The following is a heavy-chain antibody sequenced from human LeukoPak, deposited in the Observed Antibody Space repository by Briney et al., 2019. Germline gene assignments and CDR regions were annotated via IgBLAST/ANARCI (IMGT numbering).Heavy chain of an antibody. CDR2: IYSGGST. CDR1: GFTVSSNY. CDR3: ARVTPGWFGEFYFDY. J-gene: IGHJ4*02. Sequence: GGSLRLSCAASGFTVSSNYMSWVRQAPGNGLEPASVIYSGGSTYYADSVKGRFTISRDNSKNTLYLQMNSLRAEDTAVYYCARVTPGWFGEFYFDYWGQGTLVTVSS. D-gene: IGHD3-10*01. V-gene: IGHV3-53*01.